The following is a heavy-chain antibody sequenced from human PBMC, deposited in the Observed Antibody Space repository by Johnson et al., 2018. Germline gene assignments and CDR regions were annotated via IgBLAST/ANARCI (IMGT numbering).Heavy chain of an antibody. Sequence: QVQLQESGPGLVKPSETLSLTCTVSGGSIISYYWSWIRQPPGKGLEWIGYIYYSGSTNYNPSLKSRVTISVDTSKNQFSLKLGSETAAGPAVYYCARDAVVVAANVYNYYMDVGGKGTTVTVSS. V-gene: IGHV4-59*01. J-gene: IGHJ6*03. D-gene: IGHD2-15*01. CDR2: IYYSGST. CDR3: ARDAVVVAANVYNYYMDV. CDR1: GGSIISYY.